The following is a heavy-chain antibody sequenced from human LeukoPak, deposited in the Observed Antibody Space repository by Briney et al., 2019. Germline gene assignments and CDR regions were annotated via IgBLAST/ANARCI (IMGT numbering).Heavy chain of an antibody. CDR1: GGSISSYY. CDR3: ATGIAVADQPGSWFDP. V-gene: IGHV4-59*12. J-gene: IGHJ5*02. Sequence: SETLSLTCTVSGGSISSYYWSWIRQPPGKGLEWIGYIYYSGSTNYNPSLKSRVTISVDTSKNQFSLKLSSVTAADTAVYYCATGIAVADQPGSWFDPWGQGTLVTVSS. CDR2: IYYSGST. D-gene: IGHD6-19*01.